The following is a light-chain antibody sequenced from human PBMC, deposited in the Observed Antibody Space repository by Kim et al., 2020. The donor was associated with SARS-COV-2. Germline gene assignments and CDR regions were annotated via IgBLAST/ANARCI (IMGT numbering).Light chain of an antibody. V-gene: IGKV3-15*01. CDR2: GAS. CDR1: QSVSNR. J-gene: IGKJ1*01. CDR3: QEYDSWPPWT. Sequence: SPGEAATLSCRASQSVSNRVAWYQEKIGPAPRLLIYGASTRATDVPARFSGSGSGTEFSLTISSLQAEDFAVYYCQEYDSWPPWTFGLGTKVDIK.